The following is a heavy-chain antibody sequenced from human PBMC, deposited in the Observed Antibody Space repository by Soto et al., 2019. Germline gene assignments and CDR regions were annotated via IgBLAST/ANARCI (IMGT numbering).Heavy chain of an antibody. Sequence: ASVKVSCKASSYTFANLYVHWVRQAPGQGLEWMGMISPSGVGTTYAQNFQGRVTMTRDTSTSTVYMDLGSLTSEDTAVYYCARHFGVVRDYYYYYGMDIWGQGTSVTVSS. V-gene: IGHV1-46*01. CDR1: SYTFANLY. D-gene: IGHD3-3*01. CDR2: ISPSGVGT. J-gene: IGHJ6*02. CDR3: ARHFGVVRDYYYYYGMDI.